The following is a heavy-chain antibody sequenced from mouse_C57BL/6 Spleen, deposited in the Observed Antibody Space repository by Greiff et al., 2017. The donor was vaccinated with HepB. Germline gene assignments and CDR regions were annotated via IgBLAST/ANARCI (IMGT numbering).Heavy chain of an antibody. CDR1: GFTFSDYG. D-gene: IGHD2-1*01. CDR2: ISSGSSTI. V-gene: IGHV5-17*01. Sequence: EVMLVESGGGLVKPGGSLKLSCAASGFTFSDYGMHWVRQAPEKGLEWVAYISSGSSTIYYADTVKGRFTISRDNAKNTLFLQMTSLRSEDTAMYYGARDGNYDWYFDVWGTGTTVTVSS. CDR3: ARDGNYDWYFDV. J-gene: IGHJ1*03.